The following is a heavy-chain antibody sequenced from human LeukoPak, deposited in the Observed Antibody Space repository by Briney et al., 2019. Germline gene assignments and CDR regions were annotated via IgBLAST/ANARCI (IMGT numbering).Heavy chain of an antibody. D-gene: IGHD5-12*01. CDR3: ARGRGYSGHIPQYFDY. J-gene: IGHJ4*02. Sequence: PGGSLRLSCAASGFTFSSYELNWVRQAPGKGLEWVSYISSSGSTIYYADSVKGRFTISRDNAKNSLYLQMNSLRAEDTAVYYCARGRGYSGHIPQYFDYWGQGTLVTVSS. CDR1: GFTFSSYE. CDR2: ISSSGSTI. V-gene: IGHV3-48*03.